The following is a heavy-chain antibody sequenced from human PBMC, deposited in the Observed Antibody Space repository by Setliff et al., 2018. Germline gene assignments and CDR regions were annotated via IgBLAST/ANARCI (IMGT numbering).Heavy chain of an antibody. Sequence: ASEKVSCKASGYTFTGYYIHWVRQAPGEGLEWMGYINVNSGDTNYAQKFQGRVIVTRDTSSSTAYMELRSLRPDDTAVYFCARGRIHDSSDYIGNWFDPWGQGTLVTVSS. V-gene: IGHV1-2*02. CDR1: GYTFTGYY. CDR3: ARGRIHDSSDYIGNWFDP. D-gene: IGHD3-22*01. J-gene: IGHJ5*02. CDR2: INVNSGDT.